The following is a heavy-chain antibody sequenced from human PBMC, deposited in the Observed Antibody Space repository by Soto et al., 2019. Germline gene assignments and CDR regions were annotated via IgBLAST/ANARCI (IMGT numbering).Heavy chain of an antibody. V-gene: IGHV1-18*01. Sequence: QVHLVQSGAEVKKPGASVKVSCKASGYTLTSYGISWVRQAPGQGLQWMGWISAYNGNTNYADKFQCRVTMTTDTSTSTAHMEVRSLRSDDTAVYYCARAGAFYETSGYPWSTFDIWGQGTMVTVSS. CDR2: ISAYNGNT. J-gene: IGHJ3*02. CDR3: ARAGAFYETSGYPWSTFDI. CDR1: GYTLTSYG. D-gene: IGHD3-22*01.